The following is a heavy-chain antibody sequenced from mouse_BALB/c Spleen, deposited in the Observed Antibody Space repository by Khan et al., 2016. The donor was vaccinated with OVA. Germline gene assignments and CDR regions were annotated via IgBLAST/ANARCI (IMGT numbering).Heavy chain of an antibody. J-gene: IGHJ3*01. CDR3: AMGGYGGFAY. D-gene: IGHD2-14*01. CDR2: MFPGDGST. V-gene: IGHV1-85*01. CDR1: GYTFTSYD. Sequence: QVQLKQSGAELVKPGASVKLSCKASGYTFTSYDINWVRQRPEQGLEWIGWMFPGDGSTKYNENFKGKDTLHTDKTSSTAYMQLSRLTSEASGAYFCAMGGYGGFAYWGQGTLVPVSA.